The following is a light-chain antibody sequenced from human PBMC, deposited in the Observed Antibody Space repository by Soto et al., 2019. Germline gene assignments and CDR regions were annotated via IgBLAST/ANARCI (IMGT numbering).Light chain of an antibody. CDR1: QSISSY. J-gene: IGKJ5*01. CDR2: AAS. Sequence: DIQMTQSPSSLSASVGDRVTITCRASQSISSYLNWYQQKPGKAPKLLIYAASSLQSGVPSRFSGSGSGTDFTLTISSLQPEDFATYYCQQSYSTPITLGQGTRMETK. CDR3: QQSYSTPIT. V-gene: IGKV1-39*01.